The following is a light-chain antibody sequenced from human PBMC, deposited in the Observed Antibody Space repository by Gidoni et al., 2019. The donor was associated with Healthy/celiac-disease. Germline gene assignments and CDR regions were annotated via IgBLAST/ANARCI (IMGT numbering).Light chain of an antibody. J-gene: IGLJ3*02. CDR1: TGAVTSGTY. Sequence: QAVVTTEPSLTVSLGGTVTRTCGTSTGAVTSGTYPYWFQQNPCQAPKTLIYDTSTKPSWPPARFSGSLLGGKAALTLSGAQPEDEAEYYCLLSYSGARWVFGGGTKLTVL. CDR3: LLSYSGARWV. V-gene: IGLV7-46*01. CDR2: DTS.